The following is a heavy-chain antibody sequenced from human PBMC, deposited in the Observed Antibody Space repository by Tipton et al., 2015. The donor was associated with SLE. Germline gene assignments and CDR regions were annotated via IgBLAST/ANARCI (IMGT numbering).Heavy chain of an antibody. Sequence: SLRLSCAASGFTFSTYWMSWVRQAPGKGLEWVANIKQDGSEKYYVDSVKGRFTISRDNAKNSRYLQMNSLRAEDTAVYYCAKAEGVNYYDSSGYYFDAFDIWGQGTMVTVSS. D-gene: IGHD3-22*01. J-gene: IGHJ3*02. V-gene: IGHV3-7*01. CDR2: IKQDGSEK. CDR3: AKAEGVNYYDSSGYYFDAFDI. CDR1: GFTFSTYW.